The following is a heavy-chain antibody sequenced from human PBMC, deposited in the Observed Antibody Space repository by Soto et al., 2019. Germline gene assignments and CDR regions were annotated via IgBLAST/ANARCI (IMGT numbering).Heavy chain of an antibody. Sequence: GSLRLSCAASGFTFSSYAMSWVRQAPGKGLEWVSAISGSGGSTYYADSVKGRFTISRDNSKNTLYLQMNSLRAEDTAVYYCARIIRRTNWFDPWGQGTLVTVSS. CDR1: GFTFSSYA. CDR3: ARIIRRTNWFDP. D-gene: IGHD4-17*01. CDR2: ISGSGGST. V-gene: IGHV3-23*01. J-gene: IGHJ5*02.